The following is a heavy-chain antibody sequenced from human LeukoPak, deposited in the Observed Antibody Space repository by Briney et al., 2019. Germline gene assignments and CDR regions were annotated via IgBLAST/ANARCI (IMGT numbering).Heavy chain of an antibody. V-gene: IGHV3-48*01. J-gene: IGHJ6*02. CDR1: GFTFSSYG. CDR3: ARDLRGAPYYYGMDV. CDR2: ISSSSSTI. Sequence: GGSLRLSCAASGFTFSSYGMHWVRQAPGKGLEWVSYISSSSSTIYYADSVKGRFTISRDNAKNSLYLQMNSLRAEDTAVYYCARDLRGAPYYYGMDVWGQGTTVTVSS. D-gene: IGHD1-26*01.